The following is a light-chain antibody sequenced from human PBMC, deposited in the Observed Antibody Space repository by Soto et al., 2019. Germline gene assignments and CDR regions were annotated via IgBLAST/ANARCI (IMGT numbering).Light chain of an antibody. CDR2: AAS. J-gene: IGKJ1*01. CDR3: LQDYNYPRT. Sequence: AIQMTQSPSSLSASVGDRVTITCRASQGIRNDLGWYQDKPGKAPNLLIYAASSLQAGVPSRFSGNGSGTDFTLTISSLQPEDFATYYGLQDYNYPRTFGQGTKVEIK. CDR1: QGIRND. V-gene: IGKV1-6*01.